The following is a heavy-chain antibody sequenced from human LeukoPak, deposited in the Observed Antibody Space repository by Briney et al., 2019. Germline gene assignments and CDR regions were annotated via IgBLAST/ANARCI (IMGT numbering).Heavy chain of an antibody. V-gene: IGHV3-30*02. CDR3: ARDLAGGYYGSGMDV. D-gene: IGHD3-10*01. CDR1: GFTFSSYG. CDR2: IRYDGSNK. Sequence: GGSLRLSCAASGFTFSSYGMHWVRQAPGKGLEWVAFIRYDGSNKYYADSVKGRFTISRDNAKNSLYLQMNSLRAEDTAVYYCARDLAGGYYGSGMDVWGKGTTVTISS. J-gene: IGHJ6*04.